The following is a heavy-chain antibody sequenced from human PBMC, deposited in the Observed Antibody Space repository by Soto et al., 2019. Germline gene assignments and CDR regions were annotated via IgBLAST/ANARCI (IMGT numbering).Heavy chain of an antibody. D-gene: IGHD2-21*01. V-gene: IGHV3-30-3*01. CDR1: GFTFSSYA. J-gene: IGHJ4*02. CDR2: ISYDGSNK. CDR3: ARDGLGRFIFRVIRDYFDY. Sequence: GGSLRLSCAASGFTFSSYAMHWVRQAPGKGLEWVAVISYDGSNKYYADSVKGRFTISRDNSKNTLYLQMNSLRAEDTAVYYCARDGLGRFIFRVIRDYFDYWGQGTLVTVSS.